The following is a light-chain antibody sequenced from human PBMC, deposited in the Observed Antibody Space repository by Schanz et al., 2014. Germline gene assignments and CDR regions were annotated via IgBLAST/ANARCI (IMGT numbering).Light chain of an antibody. CDR2: GDT. Sequence: QSVLTQPPSVSGAPGQRVTISCTGSSSNIGAGYDVHWYQQLPGTAPKLLIHGDTNRPSGVPDRFSGSKSGTSASLAITGLQAADEADYYCCSYAGTYTRVLFGGGTKLTVL. CDR3: CSYAGTYTRVL. J-gene: IGLJ2*01. V-gene: IGLV1-40*01. CDR1: SSNIGAGYD.